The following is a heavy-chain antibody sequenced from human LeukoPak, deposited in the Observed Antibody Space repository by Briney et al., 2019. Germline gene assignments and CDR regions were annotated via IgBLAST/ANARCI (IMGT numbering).Heavy chain of an antibody. CDR1: GFTFSSYP. Sequence: GGSLRLSCAASGFTFSSYPMSWVRQAPGKGLEWVSAISNDGGDTKYADSVKGRFTIYRDNSRNTLYQQMRSPRVEDTAIYYCGRDWKLDYWGQGSLVTVSS. V-gene: IGHV3-23*01. CDR3: GRDWKLDY. CDR2: ISNDGGDT. D-gene: IGHD1-1*01. J-gene: IGHJ4*02.